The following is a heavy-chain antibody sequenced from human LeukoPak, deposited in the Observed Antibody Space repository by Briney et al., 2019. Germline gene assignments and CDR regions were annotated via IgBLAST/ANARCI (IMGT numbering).Heavy chain of an antibody. D-gene: IGHD3-16*01. J-gene: IGHJ4*02. CDR3: SRSLRHPARFPPY. CDR2: INHSGST. Sequence: SETLSLTCAVYGGSFSGYYWSWIRQPPGKGLEWIGEINHSGSTNYNPSLKSRVTISVDTSKNQFSLKLSSVTAADTAVYYCSRSLRHPARFPPYWGQGTLVTVSS. V-gene: IGHV4-34*01. CDR1: GGSFSGYY.